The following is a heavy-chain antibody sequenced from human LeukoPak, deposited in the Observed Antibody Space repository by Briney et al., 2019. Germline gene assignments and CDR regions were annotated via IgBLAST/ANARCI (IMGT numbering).Heavy chain of an antibody. Sequence: GGSLRLSCAVSGFTFRDHWMHWVRQAPGRGLVWVSGINVDGSDRRYADSVKGRFTISRDNAKNTMYLQMNSLRAEDTAVYYCARDPEWPPTPPIDGFDIWGQGTMVTVSS. D-gene: IGHD2-15*01. CDR1: GFTFRDHW. CDR2: INVDGSDR. V-gene: IGHV3-74*01. J-gene: IGHJ3*02. CDR3: ARDPEWPPTPPIDGFDI.